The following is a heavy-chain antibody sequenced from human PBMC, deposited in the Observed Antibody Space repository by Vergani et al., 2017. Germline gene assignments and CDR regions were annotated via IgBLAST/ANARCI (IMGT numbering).Heavy chain of an antibody. CDR3: ARHTTYTDS. D-gene: IGHD1-1*01. V-gene: IGHV5-51*01. CDR1: VYSFGNYR. Sequence: EVELVQSGPEMRKPGESLKISCKGSVYSFGNYRIRWVRQMPGKGLEWMGIIYPADSDTRYSPSFQGQVTISADKSISTAFLQWDSLKASDTALYYCARHTTYTDSWGQGTLVTVSS. J-gene: IGHJ4*02. CDR2: IYPADSDT.